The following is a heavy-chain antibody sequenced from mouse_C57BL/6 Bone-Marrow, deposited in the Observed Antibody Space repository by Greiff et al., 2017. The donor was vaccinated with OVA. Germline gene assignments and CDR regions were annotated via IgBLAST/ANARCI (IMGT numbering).Heavy chain of an antibody. CDR2: IDPETGGT. J-gene: IGHJ4*01. D-gene: IGHD2-5*01. CDR1: GYTFTDYE. V-gene: IGHV1-15*01. CDR3: TRGYSNYYAMDY. Sequence: QVQLKQSGAELVRPGASVTLSCKASGYTFTDYEMHWVKQTPVHGLEWIGAIDPETGGTAYNQKFKGKAILTADKSSSTAYMELRSQTSEDTAVYYCTRGYSNYYAMDYWGQGTSVTVSS.